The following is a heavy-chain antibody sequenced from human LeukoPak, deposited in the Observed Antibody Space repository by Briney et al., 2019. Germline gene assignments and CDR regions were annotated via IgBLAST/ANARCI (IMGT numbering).Heavy chain of an antibody. D-gene: IGHD5-12*01. J-gene: IGHJ4*02. CDR1: GGSINNYY. CDR3: ARAGYSGGYYLDY. CDR2: IYTSGST. V-gene: IGHV4-4*07. Sequence: PSETLSLTCTVSGGSINNYYWSWIRQPAGKGLEWIGRIYTSGSTNYNPSLKSRVTMSIDTSKSQFSLKLSSLTAADTAVYYCARAGYSGGYYLDYWGQGTLVTVSS.